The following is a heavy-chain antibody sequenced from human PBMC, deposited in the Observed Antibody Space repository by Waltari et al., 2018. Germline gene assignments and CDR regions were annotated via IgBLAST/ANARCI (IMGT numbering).Heavy chain of an antibody. Sequence: QLQLQESGPGLVKPSETLSLTCTVSGGSIRSSSSYWGWISQPPGKGLEWIGSIYYSGSTYYNPSLKSRVTISVDTSKNQFSLKLSSVTAADTAVYYCAKHDYGDYNFAYWGQGTLVTVSS. J-gene: IGHJ4*02. CDR2: IYYSGST. CDR1: GGSIRSSSSY. D-gene: IGHD4-17*01. V-gene: IGHV4-39*01. CDR3: AKHDYGDYNFAY.